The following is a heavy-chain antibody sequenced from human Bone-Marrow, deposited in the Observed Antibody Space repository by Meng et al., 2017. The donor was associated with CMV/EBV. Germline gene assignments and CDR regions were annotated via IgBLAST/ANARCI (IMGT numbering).Heavy chain of an antibody. CDR2: INPNSGST. D-gene: IGHD3-9*01. CDR1: GYTFTGYY. J-gene: IGHJ4*02. CDR3: ARGSYVRYFDRLQEYYFDY. Sequence: ASVKVSCKASGYTFTGYYMHWVRQAPGQGLEWMGWINPNSGSTNYAQKFQGRVTMTRDTSISTAYMELSRLRSDDTAVYYCARGSYVRYFDRLQEYYFDYWGQGTLVTVSS. V-gene: IGHV1-2*02.